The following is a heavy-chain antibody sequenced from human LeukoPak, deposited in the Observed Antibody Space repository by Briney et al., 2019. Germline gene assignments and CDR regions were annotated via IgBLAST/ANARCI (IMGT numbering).Heavy chain of an antibody. D-gene: IGHD6-19*01. CDR1: GFTFSDYY. V-gene: IGHV3-11*03. CDR3: AAYSSGWYGGIY. J-gene: IGHJ4*02. Sequence: PGGSLRLSCAASGFTFSDYYMSWIRQAPGKGLEWVSYISSSSSYTNYADSVKGRFTISRDNAKNSLYPQMNSLRAEDTAVYYCAAYSSGWYGGIYWGQGTLVTVSS. CDR2: ISSSSSYT.